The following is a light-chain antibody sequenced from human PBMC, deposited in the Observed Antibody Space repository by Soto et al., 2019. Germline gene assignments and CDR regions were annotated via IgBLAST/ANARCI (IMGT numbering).Light chain of an antibody. CDR3: ETWDSNVWV. V-gene: IGLV4-60*02. CDR1: SGHSSYI. CDR2: LEGSGSY. J-gene: IGLJ3*02. Sequence: QLVLTQSSSASASLGSSVKLTCTLSSGHSSYIIAWHQQQPGKAPRYLMKLEGSGSYNKGSEVPDRFSGSSAGADRYLTISNLQFEDEADYFCETWDSNVWVFGGGTKLTLL.